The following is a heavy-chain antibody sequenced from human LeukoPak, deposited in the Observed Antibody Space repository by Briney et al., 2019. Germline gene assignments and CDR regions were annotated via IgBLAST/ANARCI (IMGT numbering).Heavy chain of an antibody. Sequence: PSETLSLTCTISGGSITSSGYYWGWIRQPPGKGLEWIGSIHYSGTTYYNPSLQSRVTISVDTSKNQFSLKLSSVTAADTAVYYCAREAGATVFLAFDIWGQGTMVTVSS. CDR1: GGSITSSGYY. V-gene: IGHV4-39*07. D-gene: IGHD4-17*01. CDR3: AREAGATVFLAFDI. J-gene: IGHJ3*02. CDR2: IHYSGTT.